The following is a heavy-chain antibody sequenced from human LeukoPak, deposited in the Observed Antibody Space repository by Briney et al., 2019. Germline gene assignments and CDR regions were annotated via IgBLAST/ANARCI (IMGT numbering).Heavy chain of an antibody. CDR1: EFSVGSNY. Sequence: GGSLRLSCAASEFSVGSNYMTWVRQAPGKGLEWVSLIYSGGSTYYADSVKGRFTISRDNSKNTLYLQMNSLRAEDTAMYYCARSSPYCTTGLCYREFNYWGQGTLVTVSS. CDR2: IYSGGST. CDR3: ARSSPYCTTGLCYREFNY. D-gene: IGHD2-8*01. J-gene: IGHJ4*02. V-gene: IGHV3-66*01.